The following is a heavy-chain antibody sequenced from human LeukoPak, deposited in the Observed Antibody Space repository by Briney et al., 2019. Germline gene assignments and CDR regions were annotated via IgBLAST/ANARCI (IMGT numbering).Heavy chain of an antibody. D-gene: IGHD2-2*01. Sequence: SETLSLTCTVSGYSISSGYYWGWIRQPPGKGLEWIGTIYHSGSTYYNPSLKSRVTISVDTSKNQFSLKLTSVTAANTAVYYCARVRGYCSSTICYRYYFDYWGQGTLVTVSS. CDR1: GYSISSGYY. CDR3: ARVRGYCSSTICYRYYFDY. V-gene: IGHV4-38-2*02. CDR2: IYHSGST. J-gene: IGHJ4*02.